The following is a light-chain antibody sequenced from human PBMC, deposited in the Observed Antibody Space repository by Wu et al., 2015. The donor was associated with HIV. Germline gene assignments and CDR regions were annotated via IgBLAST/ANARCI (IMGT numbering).Light chain of an antibody. V-gene: IGKV1-39*01. CDR1: QSISTY. CDR3: QQSYTTPLT. J-gene: IGKJ3*01. Sequence: DIQMTQSPSSLSASVGDRVTITCRASQSISTYLSWYQQKPGKAPKLLIYAASNLQNGVPSRFSGSGSGTNFTLTISSLQPEDFAIYCCQQSYTTPLTFGPGTKVDIK. CDR2: AAS.